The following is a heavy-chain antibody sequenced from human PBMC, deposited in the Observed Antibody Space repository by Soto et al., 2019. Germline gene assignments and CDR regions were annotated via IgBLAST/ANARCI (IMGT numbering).Heavy chain of an antibody. D-gene: IGHD2-21*02. V-gene: IGHV4-59*01. Sequence: SETLSLTCTVSGGSISSYYWGWIRQPPGKGLEWIGYIYYSGSTNYNPSLKSRVTISVDTSKNQFSLKLSSVTAADTAVYYCARDRNMGDSLPDGWFDPWGQGTLVTVS. CDR3: ARDRNMGDSLPDGWFDP. CDR1: GGSISSYY. J-gene: IGHJ5*02. CDR2: IYYSGST.